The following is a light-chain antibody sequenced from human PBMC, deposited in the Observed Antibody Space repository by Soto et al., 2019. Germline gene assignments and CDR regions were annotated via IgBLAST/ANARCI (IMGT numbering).Light chain of an antibody. CDR2: GVS. CDR1: QSVSSSY. CDR3: QHYVNSSPST. V-gene: IGKV3-20*01. J-gene: IGKJ5*01. Sequence: EIVLTQSPGTLSLSPGERATLSCRASQSVSSSYLAWYQQKPGQAPRLLIYGVSSRGTGIPDRFSGSRSGTDLPLTISRLEPEDFAVYYCQHYVNSSPSTVGEGTRLETK.